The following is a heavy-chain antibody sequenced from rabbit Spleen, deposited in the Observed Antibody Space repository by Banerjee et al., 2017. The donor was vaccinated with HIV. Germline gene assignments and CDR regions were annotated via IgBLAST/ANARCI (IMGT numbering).Heavy chain of an antibody. Sequence: QEQLVESGGGLVKPGTSLTLTCTASGFSFTTNYYMCWVRQAPGKGLEWIACIYADSSGSTYYASWAKGRFTISRTSSTTVTLQMTSLTAADTAIYFCARDDAGWSLSNFNLWGQGTLVTVS. CDR1: GFSFTTNYY. CDR3: ARDDAGWSLSNFNL. J-gene: IGHJ4*01. CDR2: IYADSSGST. D-gene: IGHD4-1*01. V-gene: IGHV1S45*01.